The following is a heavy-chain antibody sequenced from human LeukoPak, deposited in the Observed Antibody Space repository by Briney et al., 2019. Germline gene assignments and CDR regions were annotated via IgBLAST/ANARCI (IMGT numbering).Heavy chain of an antibody. J-gene: IGHJ4*02. V-gene: IGHV3-30*18. Sequence: GRSLRLSCAASGFSFSNYGMHWVRQAPGKGLEWVAVISQDGSNEYYVDSVKGRFTISRDNSKNTLYLQMNSLRAEDTAVYYCAKSVLSGYFDYWGRGTLVTVAS. CDR2: ISQDGSNE. CDR1: GFSFSNYG. CDR3: AKSVLSGYFDY. D-gene: IGHD3-9*01.